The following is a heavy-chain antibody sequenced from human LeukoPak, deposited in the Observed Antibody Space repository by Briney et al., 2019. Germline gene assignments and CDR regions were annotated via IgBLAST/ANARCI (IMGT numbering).Heavy chain of an antibody. CDR2: IYYSGST. V-gene: IGHV4-39*01. CDR3: ARGTVEVLRFLEWLRYFDY. J-gene: IGHJ4*02. CDR1: GGSISSSSYY. D-gene: IGHD3-3*01. Sequence: PSETLSLTCTVSGGSISSSSYYWGWIRQPPGKGLEWIGSIYYSGSTYYNPSLKSRVTISVDTSKNQFSLKLSSVTAADTAVYYCARGTVEVLRFLEWLRYFDYWGQGTLVTVSS.